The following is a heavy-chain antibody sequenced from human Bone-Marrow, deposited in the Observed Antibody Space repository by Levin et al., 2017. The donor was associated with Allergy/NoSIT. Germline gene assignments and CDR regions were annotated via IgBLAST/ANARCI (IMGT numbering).Heavy chain of an antibody. CDR2: MNPKSGNT. V-gene: IGHV1-8*01. CDR1: GYTFTGSD. J-gene: IGHJ2*01. D-gene: IGHD5-18*01. Sequence: GASVKVSCKASGYTFTGSDIHWVRQASGQGLEWMGWMNPKSGNTASAQKFQGRVTMTVDLSINTAHMEVTSLRSEDTAVYYCARGARNTALVTGIWYFDLWGRGTQVTVSS. CDR3: ARGARNTALVTGIWYFDL.